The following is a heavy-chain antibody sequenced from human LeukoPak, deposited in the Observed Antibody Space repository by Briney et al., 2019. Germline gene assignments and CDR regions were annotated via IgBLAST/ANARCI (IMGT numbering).Heavy chain of an antibody. CDR1: GGSISSYY. Sequence: SETLSLTCTVSGGSISSYYWSWIRQPAGKGLEWIGLIQYNGNTNYNPSLKSRITISVDTSNNDFSLNVRSVTAADTAVYYCARVLIDSSGWYHFDSWGQGTLVPVSS. V-gene: IGHV4-4*07. CDR2: IQYNGNT. J-gene: IGHJ4*02. D-gene: IGHD6-19*01. CDR3: ARVLIDSSGWYHFDS.